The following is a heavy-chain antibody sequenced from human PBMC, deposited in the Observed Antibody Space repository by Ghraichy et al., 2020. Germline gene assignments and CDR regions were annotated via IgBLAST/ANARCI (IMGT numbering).Heavy chain of an antibody. J-gene: IGHJ3*02. V-gene: IGHV3-64*01. D-gene: IGHD1-26*01. CDR1: GFTFSSYA. CDR3: ARDNKWAFDI. CDR2: ISSNGGST. Sequence: GESLRLSCAASGFTFSSYAMHWVRQAPGKGLEYVSAISSNGGSTYYTNSVKGRFTISRDNSKNTLYLQMGSLRAEDMAVYYCARDNKWAFDIWGQGTMVTVSS.